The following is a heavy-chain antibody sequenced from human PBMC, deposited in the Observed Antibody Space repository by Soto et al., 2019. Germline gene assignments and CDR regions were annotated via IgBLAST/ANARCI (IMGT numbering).Heavy chain of an antibody. CDR3: ARHLHRIPFSQG. D-gene: IGHD3-3*01. Sequence: PSETLSLTYTVSGGSISSSSYYWGWIRQPPGKGLEWIGSIYYSGSTYYNPSLKSRVTISVDTSKNQFSLKLSSVTAADTAVYYGARHLHRIPFSQGGGQGTLVTVSS. V-gene: IGHV4-39*01. CDR1: GGSISSSSYY. J-gene: IGHJ4*02. CDR2: IYYSGST.